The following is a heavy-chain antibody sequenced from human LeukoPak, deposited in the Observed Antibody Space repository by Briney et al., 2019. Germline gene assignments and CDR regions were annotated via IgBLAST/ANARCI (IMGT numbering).Heavy chain of an antibody. D-gene: IGHD6-6*01. J-gene: IGHJ4*02. Sequence: PSETLSLTCSVSGGSISSDYWSWIRQPPGKGLECIGYIYYSGSTNYNPSLKSRVTISVDTSKNQFSLNLSSVTAADTAVYYCARHRGLGSSSSRFDYWGQGTLVTVSS. CDR1: GGSISSDY. CDR2: IYYSGST. V-gene: IGHV4-59*08. CDR3: ARHRGLGSSSSRFDY.